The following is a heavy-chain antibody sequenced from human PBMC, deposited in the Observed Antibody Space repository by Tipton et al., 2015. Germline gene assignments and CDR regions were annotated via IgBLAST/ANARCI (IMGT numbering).Heavy chain of an antibody. CDR2: IYSSGTT. J-gene: IGHJ4*02. V-gene: IGHV4-30-4*01. D-gene: IGHD3-9*01. CDR3: ARGAIRNILRSVDWLLSFDY. CDR1: GGSIISGDYY. Sequence: TLSLTCTVSGGSIISGDYYWTWIRQPPGKGLEWIGSIYSSGTTYYNPSLKSQITISVDTSKNQFSLKVDSVTAADTAVYYCARGAIRNILRSVDWLLSFDYWGQGTLVTVSS.